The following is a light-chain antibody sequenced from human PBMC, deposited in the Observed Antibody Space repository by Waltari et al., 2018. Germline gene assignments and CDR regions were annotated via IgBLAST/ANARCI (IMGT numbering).Light chain of an antibody. J-gene: IGLJ3*02. CDR2: EVN. Sequence: QSALTQPASVSGYPGQSITISCTGTSSDIGYYNLVSWYQQDPGKAPKVIIYEVNKRPSGVSNRFSGSKSGNTASLTISGLQAEDEADYYCCSYIGDSAWVFGGGTKVTVL. CDR3: CSYIGDSAWV. CDR1: SSDIGYYNL. V-gene: IGLV2-23*02.